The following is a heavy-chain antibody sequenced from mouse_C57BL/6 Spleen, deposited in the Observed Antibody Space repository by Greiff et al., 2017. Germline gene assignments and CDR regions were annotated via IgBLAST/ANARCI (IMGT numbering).Heavy chain of an antibody. J-gene: IGHJ2*01. CDR2: INPDSSTI. V-gene: IGHV4-1*01. D-gene: IGHD2-1*01. CDR3: AREAYGNYVGYFDY. CDR1: GIDFSRYW. Sequence: EVQLLESGGGLVQPGGSLKLSCAASGIDFSRYWMSWVRRAPGKGLEWIGEINPDSSTINYAPSLKDKFIISRDNAKNTLYLQMSKVRSEDTALYYCAREAYGNYVGYFDYWGQGTTLTVSS.